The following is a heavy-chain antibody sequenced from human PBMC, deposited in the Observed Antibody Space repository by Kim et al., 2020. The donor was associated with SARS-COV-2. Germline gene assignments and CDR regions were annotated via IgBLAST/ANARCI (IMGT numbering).Heavy chain of an antibody. CDR3: ARHLRNWYFDL. Sequence: THDNPSLTGRVTLSVDKSKNQFSLRLSSVTAADTAVYYCARHLRNWYFDLWGRGTLVTVSS. CDR2: T. J-gene: IGHJ2*01. V-gene: IGHV4-39*01.